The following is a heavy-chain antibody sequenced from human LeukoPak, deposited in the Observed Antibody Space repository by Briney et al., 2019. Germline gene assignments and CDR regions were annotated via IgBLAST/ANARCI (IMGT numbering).Heavy chain of an antibody. CDR1: GFTFSSYD. CDR2: IGTAGDT. Sequence: GGSLRLSCAASGFTFSSYDMHWVRQATGKGLEWVSAIGTAGDTYYPGSVKGRFTISRENAKNSLYLQMNSLRAGDMAVYYCARADKWFGEFTFDYWGQGTLVTVSS. V-gene: IGHV3-13*01. CDR3: ARADKWFGEFTFDY. D-gene: IGHD3-10*01. J-gene: IGHJ4*02.